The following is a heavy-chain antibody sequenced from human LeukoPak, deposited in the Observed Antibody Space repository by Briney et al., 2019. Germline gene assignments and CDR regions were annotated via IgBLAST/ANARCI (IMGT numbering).Heavy chain of an antibody. CDR1: GYTFTGYY. V-gene: IGHV1-2*02. CDR3: ATGIAVSLDAFHL. J-gene: IGHJ3*01. CDR2: INSNSGGT. D-gene: IGHD6-19*01. Sequence: GASVKVSCKASGYTFTGYYLHWVRQAPGQGLEWMGWINSNSGGTNYAQKFQGRVTMTRDTSITTAYMELSRLTSDDTAVYYCATGIAVSLDAFHLWGQGTMVTVSS.